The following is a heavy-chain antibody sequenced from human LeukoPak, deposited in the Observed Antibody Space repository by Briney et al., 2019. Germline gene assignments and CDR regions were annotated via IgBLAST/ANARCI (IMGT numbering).Heavy chain of an antibody. V-gene: IGHV3-30*01. CDR3: ARDGVGTAFDL. CDR2: VSYDGSGE. D-gene: IGHD1-26*01. CDR1: GLIFRSYP. Sequence: PGRSLRLSCAASGLIFRSYPMHWVRQAPGKGLEWVAVVSYDGSGENYADSVNGRFTISRDNSKNTLYLQMNSLRAEDTAVFYCARDGVGTAFDLWGQGTMVTVSS. J-gene: IGHJ3*01.